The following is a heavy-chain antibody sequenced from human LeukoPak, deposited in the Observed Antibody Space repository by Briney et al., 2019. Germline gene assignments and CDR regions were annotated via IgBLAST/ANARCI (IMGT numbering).Heavy chain of an antibody. CDR2: IYYSGST. D-gene: IGHD2-15*01. Sequence: PSETLSLTCTVSGGSISSYYWSWIRPPPGKGLEWIGYIYYSGSTNYNPSLKSRVTISVDTSKNQFSLKLSSVTAADTAVYYCAMLPVVAATPFDYWGQGTLVTVSS. CDR3: AMLPVVAATPFDY. CDR1: GGSISSYY. V-gene: IGHV4-59*01. J-gene: IGHJ4*02.